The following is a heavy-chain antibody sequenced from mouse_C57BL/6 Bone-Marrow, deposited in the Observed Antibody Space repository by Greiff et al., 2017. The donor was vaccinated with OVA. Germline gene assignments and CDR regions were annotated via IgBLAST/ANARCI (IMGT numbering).Heavy chain of an antibody. CDR3: ASPHYDGAMDC. CDR2: IRNKANGYTT. CDR1: GFTFTDYY. Sequence: EVQGVESGGGLVQPGGSLSLSCAASGFTFTDYYMSWVRQPPGKALEWLGFIRNKANGYTTEYSAAVKGRFTISRDNSQSILYLQMNALRAEDSAAYYCASPHYDGAMDCWGQGTSVTVSS. D-gene: IGHD1-2*01. V-gene: IGHV7-3*01. J-gene: IGHJ4*01.